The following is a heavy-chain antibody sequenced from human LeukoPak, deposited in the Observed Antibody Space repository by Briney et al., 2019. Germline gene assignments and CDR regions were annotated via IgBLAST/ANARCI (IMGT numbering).Heavy chain of an antibody. CDR3: ARDPADSGYDGGY. CDR1: GYTFTSYA. D-gene: IGHD5-12*01. J-gene: IGHJ4*02. CDR2: INAGNGNT. V-gene: IGHV1-3*01. Sequence: GASVKVSCKASGYTFTSYAMHWVRQAPGQRLEWMGWINAGNGNTKYSQKFQGRVTITRDTSASTAYMELSSLRSEDTAVYYCARDPADSGYDGGYWGQGTLVTVSS.